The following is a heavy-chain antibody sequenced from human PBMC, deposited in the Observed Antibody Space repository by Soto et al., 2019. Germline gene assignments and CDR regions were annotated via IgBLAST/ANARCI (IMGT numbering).Heavy chain of an antibody. D-gene: IGHD3-10*01. V-gene: IGHV3-53*01. J-gene: IGHJ6*02. CDR3: ARDAITMVRGVISHPLRFGGMDV. CDR1: GFTVSSNY. Sequence: GGSLRLSCAASGFTVSSNYMSWVRQAPGKGLEWVSVIYSGGSTYYADSVKGRFTISRDNSKNTLYLQMNSLRAEDTAVYYCARDAITMVRGVISHPLRFGGMDVWGQGTTVTVSS. CDR2: IYSGGST.